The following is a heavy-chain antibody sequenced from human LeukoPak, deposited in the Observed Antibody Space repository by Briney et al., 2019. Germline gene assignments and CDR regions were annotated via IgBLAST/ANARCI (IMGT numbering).Heavy chain of an antibody. Sequence: GSSVKVSCKASGGTFSSYAISWVRQAPGQGLEWMGGIIPIFGTANYAQKFQGRVTITADESTSTAYMELSSLRSEDTAVYYCARAEVPAAIYCYYGMDVWGKGTTVTVSS. CDR3: ARAEVPAAIYCYYGMDV. V-gene: IGHV1-69*01. CDR1: GGTFSSYA. D-gene: IGHD2-2*01. CDR2: IIPIFGTA. J-gene: IGHJ6*04.